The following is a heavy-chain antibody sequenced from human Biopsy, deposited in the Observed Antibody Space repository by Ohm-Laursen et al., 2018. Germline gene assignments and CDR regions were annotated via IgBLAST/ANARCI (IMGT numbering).Heavy chain of an antibody. CDR3: ARGYSRRVSIFEASIYWFDT. CDR2: MIPSSGKT. V-gene: IGHV1-8*01. Sequence: ASVKVSCTASGYSFSTYDANWVRQARGQGLEWMGWMIPSSGKTGYAQRFQGRATLTMNTSISTAYMELSGLRSEDTAVYFCARGYSRRVSIFEASIYWFDTWGQGTLVTVSS. CDR1: GYSFSTYD. D-gene: IGHD6-6*01. J-gene: IGHJ5*02.